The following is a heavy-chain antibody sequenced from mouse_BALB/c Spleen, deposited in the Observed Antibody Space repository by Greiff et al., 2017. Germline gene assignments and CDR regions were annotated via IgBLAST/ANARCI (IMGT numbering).Heavy chain of an antibody. Sequence: VKLQESGPGLVAPSQSLSITCTVSGFSLTSYGVHWVRQPPGKGLEWLGVIWAGGSTNYNSALMSRLSISKDNSKSQVFLKMNSLQTDDTAMYYCARGGIGDYDCWFAYWGQGTLVTVSA. CDR2: IWAGGST. CDR3: ARGGIGDYDCWFAY. D-gene: IGHD2-4*01. CDR1: GFSLTSYG. V-gene: IGHV2-9*02. J-gene: IGHJ3*01.